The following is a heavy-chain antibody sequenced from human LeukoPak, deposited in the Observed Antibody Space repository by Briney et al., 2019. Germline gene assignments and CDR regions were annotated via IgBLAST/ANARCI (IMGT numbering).Heavy chain of an antibody. V-gene: IGHV4-39*07. J-gene: IGHJ4*02. D-gene: IGHD1-26*01. CDR1: GGSISSVSHY. CDR3: ARVSVGASDY. CDR2: IYYSGST. Sequence: SETLCLTCTVSGGSISSVSHYWGWIRQPPGKGLEWIGSIYYSGSTYYNPSLKSRVTISVDTSKKQFSLKLSSVTAADTAVYYCARVSVGASDYWGQGTLVTVSS.